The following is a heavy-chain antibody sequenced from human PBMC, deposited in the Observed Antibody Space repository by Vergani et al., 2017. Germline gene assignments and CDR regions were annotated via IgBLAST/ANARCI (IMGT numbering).Heavy chain of an antibody. J-gene: IGHJ3*02. CDR1: GGTFSSYA. Sequence: QVQLVQSGAEVKKPGSSVKVSCKASGGTFSSYAISWVRQAPGQGLEWMGRIIPIFGTANYAQKFQGRVTITADKSTSTAYMELSSLRSEDTAVYYCARAAPDYGGNGNXFDIWGQGTMVTVSS. CDR3: ARAAPDYGGNGNXFDI. D-gene: IGHD4-23*01. CDR2: IIPIFGTA. V-gene: IGHV1-69*14.